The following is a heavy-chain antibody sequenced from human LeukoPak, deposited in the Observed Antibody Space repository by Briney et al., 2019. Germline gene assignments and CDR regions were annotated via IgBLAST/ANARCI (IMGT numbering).Heavy chain of an antibody. CDR1: GYTFTSYG. CDR2: ISAYNGNT. V-gene: IGHV1-18*01. D-gene: IGHD6-13*01. CDR3: ARDSTAGSSWYGARFDP. J-gene: IGHJ5*02. Sequence: ASVKVSCKASGYTFTSYGISWVRQAPGQGLEWMGWISAYNGNTNYAQKLQGRVTMTTDTSTSTAYMELRSLRSDDTAVYYCARDSTAGSSWYGARFDPWGQGTLVTVSS.